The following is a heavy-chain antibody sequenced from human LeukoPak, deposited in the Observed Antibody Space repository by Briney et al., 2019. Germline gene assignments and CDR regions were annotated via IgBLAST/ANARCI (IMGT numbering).Heavy chain of an antibody. V-gene: IGHV3-23*01. CDR1: GFTFSNYA. J-gene: IGHJ4*02. CDR3: AKWGDYDVLTGYYVSDY. Sequence: GGPLRLSCAASGFTFSNYAMSWVRQAPGKGLEWVSAITGSGGNTYYADSVKGRFTISRDNSKNTVFLQMNSLRAEDTAVYYCAKWGDYDVLTGYYVSDYWGQGTLVTVSS. CDR2: ITGSGGNT. D-gene: IGHD3-9*01.